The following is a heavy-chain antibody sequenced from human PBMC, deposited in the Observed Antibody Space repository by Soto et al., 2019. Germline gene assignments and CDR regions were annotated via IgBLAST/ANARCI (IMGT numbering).Heavy chain of an antibody. V-gene: IGHV3-23*01. CDR3: AKGFIVVVTAIRPDDNFDV. CDR2: ISGSGGTI. D-gene: IGHD2-21*02. Sequence: EVQLLESGGGLVQPGGSLRLSCAASGFTFNTYTMNWVHQAPGKGLEWVASISGSGGTINYADSVKGRFTTSRDTSKNTLYLQMNSLSAEDTAVYYSAKGFIVVVTAIRPDDNFDVWGQGTMVTVSS. J-gene: IGHJ3*01. CDR1: GFTFNTYT.